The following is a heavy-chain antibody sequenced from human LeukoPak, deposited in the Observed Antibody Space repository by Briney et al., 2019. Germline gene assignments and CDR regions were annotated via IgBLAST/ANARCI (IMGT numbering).Heavy chain of an antibody. CDR2: FIPIFGTA. D-gene: IGHD3-3*01. Sequence: ASVKVSCKASGGTFSSYAISWVRQAPGQGLEWMGGFIPIFGTANYAQKFQGRVTITTDESTSTAYMELSSLRSEDTAVYYCAISYDFWSGYSTSNWFDPWGQGTLVTVSS. CDR1: GGTFSSYA. J-gene: IGHJ5*02. V-gene: IGHV1-69*05. CDR3: AISYDFWSGYSTSNWFDP.